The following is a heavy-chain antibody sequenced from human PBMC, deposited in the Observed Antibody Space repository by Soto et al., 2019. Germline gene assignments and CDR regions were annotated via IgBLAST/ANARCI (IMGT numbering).Heavy chain of an antibody. CDR2: IYYSGST. Sequence: PSETLSLTCTVSGGSISSYYWSWIRQPPGKGLEWIGYIYYSGSTNYNPSLKSRVTISVDTSKNQFSLKLSSVTAADTAVYYCAREGGSTTVTTAIDYWGQGTLVTVSS. CDR1: GGSISSYY. D-gene: IGHD4-17*01. CDR3: AREGGSTTVTTAIDY. V-gene: IGHV4-59*01. J-gene: IGHJ4*02.